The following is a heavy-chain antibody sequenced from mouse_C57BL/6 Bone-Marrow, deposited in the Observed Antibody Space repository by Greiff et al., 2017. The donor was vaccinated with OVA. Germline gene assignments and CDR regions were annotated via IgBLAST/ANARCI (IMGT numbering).Heavy chain of an antibody. D-gene: IGHD2-14*01. J-gene: IGHJ4*01. Sequence: LQESGAELVRPGTSVKVSCKASGYAFTNYLIEWVKQRPGQGLEWIGVINPGSGGTNYNEKFKGKATLTADKSSSTAYMQLSSLTSEDSAVYFCVIGYYYAMDYWGQGTSVTVSS. CDR2: INPGSGGT. CDR1: GYAFTNYL. CDR3: VIGYYYAMDY. V-gene: IGHV1-54*01.